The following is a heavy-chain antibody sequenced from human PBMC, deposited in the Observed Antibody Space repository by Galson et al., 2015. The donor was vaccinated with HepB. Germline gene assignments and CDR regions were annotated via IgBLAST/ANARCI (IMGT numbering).Heavy chain of an antibody. CDR2: INPNSGGT. D-gene: IGHD3-22*01. Sequence: SVKVSCKASGYTFTGYYMHWVRQAPGQGLEWMGWINPNSGGTNYAQKFQGRVTMTRDTSISTAYMELSRLRSDDTAVYYWARAPRSGYYYVDYWGQGTLVTVSS. J-gene: IGHJ4*02. CDR3: ARAPRSGYYYVDY. V-gene: IGHV1-2*02. CDR1: GYTFTGYY.